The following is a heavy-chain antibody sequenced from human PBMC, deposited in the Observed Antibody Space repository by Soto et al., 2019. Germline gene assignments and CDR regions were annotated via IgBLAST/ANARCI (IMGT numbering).Heavy chain of an antibody. V-gene: IGHV4-31*03. J-gene: IGHJ4*02. D-gene: IGHD1-26*01. Sequence: QVQLQESGPGLVKPSQTLSLTYTVSGGSISSGGYYWSWIRQHPGKGMEWIGDIYYSGSTYYNPSPKRRVTISVATSKNHFSLKLSALTAADTAVNYCASEGGIVGATAADYWGEGTLVTVSS. CDR1: GGSISSGGYY. CDR2: IYYSGST. CDR3: ASEGGIVGATAADY.